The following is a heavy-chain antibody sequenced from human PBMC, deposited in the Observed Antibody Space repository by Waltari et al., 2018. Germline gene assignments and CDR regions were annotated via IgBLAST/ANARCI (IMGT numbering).Heavy chain of an antibody. V-gene: IGHV4-4*07. CDR3: TRGRGGGGSSNNWFDP. J-gene: IGHJ5*02. D-gene: IGHD1-26*01. Sequence: QVQLQESGPGLVKPSETLSLTCTVSGGSISSYYWSWIRQPAGKGLEWIGHIYTSGSTNYNPSLKGRVTRSVDTSKNQFSLKLNSVTAADTAIYYCTRGRGGGGSSNNWFDPWGQGTLVIVSS. CDR2: IYTSGST. CDR1: GGSISSYY.